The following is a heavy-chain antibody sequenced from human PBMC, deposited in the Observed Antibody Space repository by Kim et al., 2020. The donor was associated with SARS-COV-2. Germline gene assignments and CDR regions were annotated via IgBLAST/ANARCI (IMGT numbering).Heavy chain of an antibody. CDR2: INHSGST. CDR3: ARGKQSYYYGMDV. CDR1: GGSFSGYY. V-gene: IGHV4-34*01. D-gene: IGHD4-4*01. J-gene: IGHJ6*02. Sequence: SETLSLTCAVYGGSFSGYYWSWIRQPPGKGLEWIGEINHSGSTNYNPSLKSRVTISVDTSKNQISLKLSSVTAADTAVYYCARGKQSYYYGMDVWGQGT.